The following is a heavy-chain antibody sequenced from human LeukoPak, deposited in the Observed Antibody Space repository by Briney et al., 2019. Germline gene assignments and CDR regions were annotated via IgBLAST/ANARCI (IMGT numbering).Heavy chain of an antibody. V-gene: IGHV3-23*01. CDR2: ISDNAGST. CDR1: GFTFRSCD. Sequence: GGSLRLSCAASGFTFRSCDMSWVRQAPGKGLEWVSVISDNAGSTYYADSVKGRFTISRDNSKNTLYLQMNSLGAEDTAVYYCAKVFLSFCSGGNCYFDYWGQGTLVTVSS. J-gene: IGHJ4*02. CDR3: AKVFLSFCSGGNCYFDY. D-gene: IGHD3-3*01.